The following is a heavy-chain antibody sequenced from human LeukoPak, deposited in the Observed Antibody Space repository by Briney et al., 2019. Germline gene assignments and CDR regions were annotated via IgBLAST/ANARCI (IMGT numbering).Heavy chain of an antibody. V-gene: IGHV1-2*02. CDR1: GYTFTGYN. CDR2: INPNSGGT. Sequence: ASVKVSCKASGYTFTGYNIHWVPQAPRQGLEWMGWINPNSGGTNYAQKFQGRVTMTRDTSISTTYMDLSRRRSDDTAVYYCARDKEGSGYDLGFDYWGQGTLVTVSS. CDR3: ARDKEGSGYDLGFDY. J-gene: IGHJ4*02. D-gene: IGHD5-12*01.